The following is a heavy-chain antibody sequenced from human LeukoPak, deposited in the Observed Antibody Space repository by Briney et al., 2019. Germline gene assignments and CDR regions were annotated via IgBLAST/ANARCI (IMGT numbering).Heavy chain of an antibody. CDR2: INPNSGGT. V-gene: IGHV1-2*02. D-gene: IGHD3-9*01. CDR1: GYTFTGYY. Sequence: ASVKVSCKASGYTFTGYYMHWVRQAPGQGLEWMGWINPNSGGTNYAQKLQGRVTMTTDTSTSTAYMELRSLRSDDTAVYYCARGRDILTGYYGNWFDPWGQGTLVTVSS. CDR3: ARGRDILTGYYGNWFDP. J-gene: IGHJ5*02.